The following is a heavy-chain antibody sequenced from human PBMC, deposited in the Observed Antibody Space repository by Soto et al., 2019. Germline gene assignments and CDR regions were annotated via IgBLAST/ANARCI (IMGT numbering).Heavy chain of an antibody. J-gene: IGHJ6*02. CDR3: ARGDGYSNYYYYGMDV. CDR2: IYYSGST. Sequence: SETLSLTCTVSGGSISSYCWSWIRQPPGKGLEWIGYIYYSGSTNYNPSLKSRVTISVDTSKNQFSLKLSYVTAAEKSVYYCARGDGYSNYYYYGMDVWGQGTTVTVSS. D-gene: IGHD4-4*01. CDR1: GGSISSYC. V-gene: IGHV4-59*01.